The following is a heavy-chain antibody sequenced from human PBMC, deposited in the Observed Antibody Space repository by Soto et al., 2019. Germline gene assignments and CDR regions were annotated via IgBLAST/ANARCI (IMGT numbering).Heavy chain of an antibody. Sequence: QAQLEQSGAEVKKPGSSVKVSCKASGDTFSSYAISWVRQAPGQGLEWMGGIIPFFGSAKYAQKFQGRVTITADKSTSTAYMELTSLRSEDTAVYFCATGSPYCTNTSCYTGYCGMNVWGQGTTVTVSS. D-gene: IGHD2-2*01. CDR1: GDTFSSYA. J-gene: IGHJ6*02. CDR2: IIPFFGSA. V-gene: IGHV1-69*06. CDR3: ATGSPYCTNTSCYTGYCGMNV.